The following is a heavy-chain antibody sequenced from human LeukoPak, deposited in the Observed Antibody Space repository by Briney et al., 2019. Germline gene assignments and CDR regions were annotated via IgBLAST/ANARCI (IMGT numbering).Heavy chain of an antibody. Sequence: SETLSLTCTVSDGSISSGSYYWNWIRQPAGKGLEWIGRIYTSGSTNYNPSLKSRVTISVDTSKNQFSLKLSSVTAADTAVYYCARAPLYYDANDSDYWGQGTLVTVSS. J-gene: IGHJ4*02. CDR3: ARAPLYYDANDSDY. CDR1: DGSISSGSYY. V-gene: IGHV4-61*02. D-gene: IGHD3-3*01. CDR2: IYTSGST.